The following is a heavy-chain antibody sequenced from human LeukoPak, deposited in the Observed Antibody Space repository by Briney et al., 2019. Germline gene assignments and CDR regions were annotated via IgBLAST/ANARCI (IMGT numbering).Heavy chain of an antibody. CDR1: GFTFSNAW. D-gene: IGHD1-1*01. CDR3: TIDHLENFDY. Sequence: GGSLRLSCAASGFTFSNAWMTWVRQAPGKGLEWVGRSKSKTDGGTTDYAAPVKGRFTISRDDSKNTLYLQMNSLKTEDTAVYYCTIDHLENFDYWGQGTLVTVSS. V-gene: IGHV3-15*01. J-gene: IGHJ4*02. CDR2: SKSKTDGGTT.